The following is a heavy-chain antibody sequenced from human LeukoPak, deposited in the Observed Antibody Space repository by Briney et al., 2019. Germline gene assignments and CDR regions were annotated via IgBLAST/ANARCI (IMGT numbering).Heavy chain of an antibody. CDR1: GFTFSDAS. CDR2: IKIMTDGGTT. CDR3: TSGYHYYSYMDV. J-gene: IGHJ6*03. Sequence: GGSLRLSCAASGFTFSDASMSWVRQSPGKGLEWVGRIKIMTDGGTTDYAAPVKGRFTISRDDSKNTLYLQMNSLKTEDTAVYYCTSGYHYYSYMDVWGKGTTVTVSS. V-gene: IGHV3-15*01.